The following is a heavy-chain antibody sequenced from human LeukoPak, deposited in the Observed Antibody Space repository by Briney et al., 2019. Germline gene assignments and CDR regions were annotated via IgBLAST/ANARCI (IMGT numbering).Heavy chain of an antibody. CDR1: GGSISSDSYY. Sequence: SETLSLTCTVSGGSISSDSYYWAWIRQPPGKGLEWIASIYYNGSTYNNPSLKSRVTISVDTSRNQFSLKLSPVTATDTAVYYCASLAVAGLSEGYWGQGTLVIVSS. V-gene: IGHV4-39*01. J-gene: IGHJ4*02. D-gene: IGHD6-19*01. CDR3: ASLAVAGLSEGY. CDR2: IYYNGST.